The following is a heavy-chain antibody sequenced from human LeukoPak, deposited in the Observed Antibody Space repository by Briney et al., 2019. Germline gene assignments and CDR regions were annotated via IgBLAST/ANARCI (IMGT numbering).Heavy chain of an antibody. CDR1: GYNFTTYW. Sequence: LGESLKISCKTSGYNFTTYWIGWVRQMPGKGLEWMGIIYPGDFDTRYSPPFQGQVTISADKSITTAYLQWSSLKVSDTAMYYCASFHISGGSYNGLHYWGQGTLVTVSS. J-gene: IGHJ4*02. D-gene: IGHD3-10*01. CDR2: IYPGDFDT. CDR3: ASFHISGGSYNGLHY. V-gene: IGHV5-51*01.